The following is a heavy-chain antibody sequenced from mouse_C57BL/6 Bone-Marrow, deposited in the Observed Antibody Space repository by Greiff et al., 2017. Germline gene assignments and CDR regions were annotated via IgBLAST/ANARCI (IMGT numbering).Heavy chain of an antibody. CDR1: GYSFTSYG. V-gene: IGHV1-81*01. D-gene: IGHD1-1*01. J-gene: IGHJ1*03. Sequence: VQLQQSGAELARPGASVKLSCKASGYSFTSYGISWVKQRTGQGLEWIGEIYPRSGNTYYNEKFKGKATLTADKSSSTAYMELRSLTSEDSAVYFCARRLYRSYLYFDVWGTGTTVTVSS. CDR3: ARRLYRSYLYFDV. CDR2: IYPRSGNT.